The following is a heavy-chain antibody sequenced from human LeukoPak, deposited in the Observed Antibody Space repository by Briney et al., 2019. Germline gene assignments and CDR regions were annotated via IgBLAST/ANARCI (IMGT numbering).Heavy chain of an antibody. CDR1: GFTFNSYA. CDR2: ISNDGSTK. Sequence: PGGSLRLSCAASGFTFNSYAMHWVRQPPGRGLEWLTVISNDGSTKYYTESVRGRFTISRDNSKNTLFLQIDGLRLDDTAIYYCARAMVRGVPFDCWGQGTLVTVSS. V-gene: IGHV3-30-3*01. J-gene: IGHJ4*02. CDR3: ARAMVRGVPFDC. D-gene: IGHD3-10*01.